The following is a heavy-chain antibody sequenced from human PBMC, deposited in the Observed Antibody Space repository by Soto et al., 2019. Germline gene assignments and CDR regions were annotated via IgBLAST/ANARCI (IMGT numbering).Heavy chain of an antibody. D-gene: IGHD1-26*01. J-gene: IGHJ1*01. CDR1: DEIFNTYW. V-gene: IGHV5-10-1*01. CDR3: GRDFGSGHADV. CDR2: IDPSDSYT. Sequence: GGSLKISCQTSDEIFNTYWITWVRQMPGRGLEWVGRIDPSDSYTTYNPSLKGHVILSVDKSMNTAYVQWTSLRASDTAMYFCGRDFGSGHADVWGQGTLVTVSS.